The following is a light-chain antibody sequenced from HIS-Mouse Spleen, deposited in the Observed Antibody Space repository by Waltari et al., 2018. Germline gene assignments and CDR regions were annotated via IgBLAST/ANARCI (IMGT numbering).Light chain of an antibody. CDR1: SSDVGRYNL. Sequence: QPALTQPASASGSPGQSITLSCTGTSSDVGRYNLVSWYQQHPGKAPKLMIYEGSKRPSGVSNRFSGSKSGNTASLTISGLQAEDEADYYCCSYAGSSTVVFGGGTKLTVL. J-gene: IGLJ2*01. V-gene: IGLV2-23*01. CDR2: EGS. CDR3: CSYAGSSTVV.